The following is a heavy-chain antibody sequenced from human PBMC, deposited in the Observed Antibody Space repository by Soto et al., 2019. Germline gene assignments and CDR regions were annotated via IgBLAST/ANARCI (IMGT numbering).Heavy chain of an antibody. J-gene: IGHJ5*02. V-gene: IGHV4-59*01. Sequence: SETLSLTCSVSGVSIRSNYWTWIRQSPGKGLEWIGYTYFTGTTNYNPSLKSRVSISLDTSKNQMSLKLNSMTAADTAVYYCARGDVYYDLWSGYFDPWGQGNLVTVSS. CDR3: ARGDVYYDLWSGYFDP. D-gene: IGHD3-3*01. CDR1: GVSIRSNY. CDR2: TYFTGTT.